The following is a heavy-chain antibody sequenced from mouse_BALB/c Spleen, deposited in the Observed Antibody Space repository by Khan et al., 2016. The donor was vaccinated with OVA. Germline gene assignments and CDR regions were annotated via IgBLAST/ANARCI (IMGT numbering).Heavy chain of an antibody. CDR3: ARDGYSPWFAY. CDR2: IDPENGNT. D-gene: IGHD2-3*01. V-gene: IGHV14-1*02. CDR1: GFNIKDYY. J-gene: IGHJ3*01. Sequence: VQLQQSGAELVRPGALVNLSCKASGFNIKDYYMHWVKQRPEQGLAWIGWIDPENGNTIYDPKFQGKASITSDTSSSTAYLLHCSLTAGDTAVYYCARDGYSPWFAYWGQGTLVTVSA.